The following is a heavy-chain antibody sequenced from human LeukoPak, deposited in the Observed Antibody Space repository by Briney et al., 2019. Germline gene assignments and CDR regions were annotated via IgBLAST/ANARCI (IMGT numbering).Heavy chain of an antibody. CDR1: GFTFSSYW. Sequence: GGSLRLSCAASGFTFSSYWMSWVRQAPGEGLEWGANINQDGSEKYYVDSVKGRFTISRDNAKNSLYLQMNSLRAEDTAVYYCARDTRVAPTEGFDYWGQGILVTVSS. D-gene: IGHD2-15*01. J-gene: IGHJ4*02. CDR3: ARDTRVAPTEGFDY. CDR2: INQDGSEK. V-gene: IGHV3-7*01.